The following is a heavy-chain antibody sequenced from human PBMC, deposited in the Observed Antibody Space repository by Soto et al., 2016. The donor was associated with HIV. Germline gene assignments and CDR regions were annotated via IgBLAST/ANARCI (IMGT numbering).Heavy chain of an antibody. CDR1: GFTFSSYW. CDR2: TNSDGSST. Sequence: EVQLVESGGGLVQPGGSLRLSCAASGFTFSSYWMHWVRQAPGKGLVWVSRTNSDGSSTRYADSVKGRFTFSRDNAKNTLYLQMNSLRAEDTAVYYCARAGSGCSRDYYYYYMDVWGKGTTVTVSS. CDR3: ARAGSGCSRDYYYYYMDV. V-gene: IGHV3-74*01. D-gene: IGHD3-22*01. J-gene: IGHJ6*03.